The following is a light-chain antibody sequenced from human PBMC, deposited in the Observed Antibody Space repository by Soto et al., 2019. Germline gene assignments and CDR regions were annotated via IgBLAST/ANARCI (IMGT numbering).Light chain of an antibody. J-gene: IGKJ4*01. CDR3: QQYGSSPPLT. Sequence: EIVLTQSPGTLSLSPGERATLSCMASQIVSSSYLAWYQQKPGQAPRLLIYGASSRATGIPDRFSGSGSGTDFTLTISRLEPEDFAVYYCQQYGSSPPLTFGGGTKVDIK. V-gene: IGKV3-20*01. CDR1: QIVSSSY. CDR2: GAS.